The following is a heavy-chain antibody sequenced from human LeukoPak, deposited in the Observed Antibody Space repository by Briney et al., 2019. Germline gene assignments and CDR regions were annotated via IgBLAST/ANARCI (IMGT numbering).Heavy chain of an antibody. D-gene: IGHD2-15*01. J-gene: IGHJ6*02. CDR2: MRNRANSYTT. V-gene: IGHV3-72*01. CDR1: GFSFSDHY. CDR3: ATGGYCSGGSCSYYYYGMDV. Sequence: PGGSLRLSCAASGFSFSDHYIDWVRQAPGKGLEWVGRMRNRANSYTTEYATSVKGRFTMSRDDSKNSVYLQMNSLRAEDTAVYYCATGGYCSGGSCSYYYYGMDVWGQGTTVTVSS.